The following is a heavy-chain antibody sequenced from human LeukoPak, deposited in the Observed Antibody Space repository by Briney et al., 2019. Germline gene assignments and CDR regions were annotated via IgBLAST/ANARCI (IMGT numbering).Heavy chain of an antibody. CDR3: ANPYGSGSYPDY. CDR1: GFTFTSYS. J-gene: IGHJ4*02. CDR2: ISGGGGST. D-gene: IGHD3-10*01. Sequence: GGSLRLSCAASGFTFTSYSMNWVRQAPGKGLEWVSTISGGGGSTYYADSVKGRFTISRDNSKNTLYLQVNSLRAEDTAVYYCANPYGSGSYPDYWGQGTLVTVSS. V-gene: IGHV3-23*01.